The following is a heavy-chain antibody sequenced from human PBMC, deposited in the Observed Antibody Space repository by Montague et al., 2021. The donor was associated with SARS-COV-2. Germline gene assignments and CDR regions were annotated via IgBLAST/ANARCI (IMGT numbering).Heavy chain of an antibody. V-gene: IGHV4-59*01. CDR3: ARNLVVHYWYGMDV. CDR1: GGSISSYY. D-gene: IGHD2-15*01. J-gene: IGHJ6*02. Sequence: SETLSLTCTVAGGSISSYYWSWTRQPPGKGLEWIGYINYSGSTNYNPSLKSRFTISVDTSKNQFSLNLSSVTAADTAVYYCARNLVVHYWYGMDVWGQGTTVTVSS. CDR2: INYSGST.